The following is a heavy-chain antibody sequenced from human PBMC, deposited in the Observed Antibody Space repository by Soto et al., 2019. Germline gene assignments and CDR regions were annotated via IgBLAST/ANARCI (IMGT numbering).Heavy chain of an antibody. Sequence: ASVKVSCKVSGYTLTELSMHWVRQAPGKGLEWMGGFDPEDGETIYAQKFQGRVTMTEDTPTDTAYMELSSLRSEDTAVYYCATEFGTMVRGVPFDYWGQGTLVTVSS. J-gene: IGHJ4*02. V-gene: IGHV1-24*01. CDR3: ATEFGTMVRGVPFDY. CDR2: FDPEDGET. D-gene: IGHD3-10*01. CDR1: GYTLTELS.